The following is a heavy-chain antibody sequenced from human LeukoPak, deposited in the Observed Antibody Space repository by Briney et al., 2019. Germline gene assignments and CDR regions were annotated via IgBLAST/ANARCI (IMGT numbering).Heavy chain of an antibody. J-gene: IGHJ4*02. CDR2: IWYDGSNK. V-gene: IGHV3-33*06. CDR1: GFTFSSYG. Sequence: GGSLRLSCAASGFTFSSYGMHWVRQAPGKGLEWVAVIWYDGSNKYYADSVKGRFTISRDNSKNTLYLQMNSLRAEDTAVYYCAKDILGLWSSGYYSRPGGYWGQGTLVTVSS. CDR3: AKDILGLWSSGYYSRPGGY. D-gene: IGHD3-22*01.